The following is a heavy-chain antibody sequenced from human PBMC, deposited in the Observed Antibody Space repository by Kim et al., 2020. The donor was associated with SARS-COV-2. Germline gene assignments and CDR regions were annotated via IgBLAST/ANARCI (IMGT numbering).Heavy chain of an antibody. CDR1: GFTFSSYD. J-gene: IGHJ5*02. Sequence: GGSLRLSCSASGFTFSSYDMHWVRQAPWKGLEYVSAIGPNGGSTYYANSVKGRFTISRDNSKNTLYLQMGSLRAEDMAVYSCARGRGFDPWGQGTLVTVS. CDR2: IGPNGGST. D-gene: IGHD3-10*01. V-gene: IGHV3-64*01. CDR3: ARGRGFDP.